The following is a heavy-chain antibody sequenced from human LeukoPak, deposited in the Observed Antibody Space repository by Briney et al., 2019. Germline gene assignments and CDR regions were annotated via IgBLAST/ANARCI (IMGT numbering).Heavy chain of an antibody. Sequence: ASVKVSCKASGYTFTGYYMHWVRQAPGQGLEWMGWINPNSGGTNYAQKFQGSVTMTRDTSISTAYMELSRLRSDDTAVYYCARDYYDSSGYSSYYYYGMDVWGQGTTVTVSS. CDR1: GYTFTGYY. CDR2: INPNSGGT. J-gene: IGHJ6*02. CDR3: ARDYYDSSGYSSYYYYGMDV. V-gene: IGHV1-2*02. D-gene: IGHD3-22*01.